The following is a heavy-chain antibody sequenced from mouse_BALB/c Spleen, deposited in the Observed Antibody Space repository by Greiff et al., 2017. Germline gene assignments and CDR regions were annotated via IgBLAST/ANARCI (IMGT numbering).Heavy chain of an antibody. V-gene: IGHV3-1*02. CDR1: GYSITSGYS. CDR3: ARNYYGSSYRYFDV. CDR2: IHYSGST. Sequence: EVKLMESGPDLVKPSQSLSLTCTVTGYSITSGYSWPWIRQFPGNKLEWMVYIHYSGSTYYNPSLKSRISITRDPSKNQFFLQLNSVTAEDTATYYCARNYYGSSYRYFDVWGAGTTVTVSS. D-gene: IGHD1-1*01. J-gene: IGHJ1*01.